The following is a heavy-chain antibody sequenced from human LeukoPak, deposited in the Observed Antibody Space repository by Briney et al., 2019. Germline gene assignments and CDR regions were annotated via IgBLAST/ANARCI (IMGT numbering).Heavy chain of an antibody. CDR1: GGTFSSYA. V-gene: IGHV7-4-1*02. CDR2: INTNTGNP. D-gene: IGHD5-24*01. Sequence: ASVKVSCKASGGTFSSYAISWVRQAPGQGLEWMGWINTNTGNPTYAQGFTGRFVFSLDTSVSTAYLQISSLKAEDTAVYYCAREPDGEMATIYFDYWGQGTLVTVSS. CDR3: AREPDGEMATIYFDY. J-gene: IGHJ4*02.